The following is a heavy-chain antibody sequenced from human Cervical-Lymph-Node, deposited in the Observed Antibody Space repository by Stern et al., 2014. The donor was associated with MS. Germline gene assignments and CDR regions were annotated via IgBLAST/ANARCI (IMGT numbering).Heavy chain of an antibody. V-gene: IGHV5-10-1*01. Sequence: EVQLVESGAEVKKPGESLRISCETSGYTFTNFWISWVRQMPGKGLEWMGRIDPSDSYTDFNPSFQGHVTISVDKSINTAYLHWSSLTASDTAMYYCARRPTAGRKSFDHWGQVTLVTVSS. D-gene: IGHD6-13*01. J-gene: IGHJ4*02. CDR3: ARRPTAGRKSFDH. CDR2: IDPSDSYT. CDR1: GYTFTNFW.